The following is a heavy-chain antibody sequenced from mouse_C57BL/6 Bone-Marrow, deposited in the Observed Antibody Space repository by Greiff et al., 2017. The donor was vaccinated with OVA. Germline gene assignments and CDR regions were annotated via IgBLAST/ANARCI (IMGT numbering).Heavy chain of an antibody. CDR1: GYTFTSYW. J-gene: IGHJ2*01. CDR2: IDPSDSNT. D-gene: IGHD2-3*01. Sequence: VQLQQPGAELVRPGTSVKLSCKASGYTFTSYWMHWVKQRPGQGLEWIGVIDPSDSNTTYNQKFKGKATLTVDTSSSTAYMQLSSLTSEDSAVYYCANDDYFDYWGQGTTLTVSS. V-gene: IGHV1-59*01. CDR3: ANDDYFDY.